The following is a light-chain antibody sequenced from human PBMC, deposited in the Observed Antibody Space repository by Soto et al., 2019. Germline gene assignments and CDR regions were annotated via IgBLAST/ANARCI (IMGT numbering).Light chain of an antibody. CDR3: QHYDNFPVT. V-gene: IGKV1-33*01. CDR1: QDISNY. J-gene: IGKJ4*01. CDR2: EAS. Sequence: DIQMTQSPSSLSASVRDRVTITCQASQDISNYLNWYRQRAGKAPQLLIYEASNLQTGVSSRFSGTGSGTDFTFTISSLQPEDFATYYCQHYDNFPVTFGGGTKVEIK.